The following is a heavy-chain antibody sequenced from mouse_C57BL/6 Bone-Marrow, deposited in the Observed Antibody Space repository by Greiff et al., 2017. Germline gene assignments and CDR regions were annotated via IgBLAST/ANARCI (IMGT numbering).Heavy chain of an antibody. CDR1: GFTFSSYA. CDR2: ISDGGSYT. V-gene: IGHV5-4*01. J-gene: IGHJ3*01. D-gene: IGHD2-4*01. Sequence: EVQGVESGGGLVKPGGSLKLSCAASGFTFSSYAMSWVRQTPEKRLEWVATISDGGSYTYYPDNVKGRFTISRDNAKNNLYLQMSHLKSEDTAMYYCAREGYYDYDGGFAYWGQGTLVTVSA. CDR3: AREGYYDYDGGFAY.